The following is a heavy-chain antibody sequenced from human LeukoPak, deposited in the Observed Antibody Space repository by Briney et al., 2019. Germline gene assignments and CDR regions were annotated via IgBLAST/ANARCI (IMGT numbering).Heavy chain of an antibody. D-gene: IGHD5-18*01. J-gene: IGHJ4*02. CDR2: INPNSGGT. CDR1: VYTFTGYY. CDR3: AREDGGYSYGYLYYSYY. Sequence: GASVTLSFKSSVYTFTGYYLHWVRQAPGQGLGLMGGINPNSGGTTYATKFQGRVTTTRDTSISTAYMELSRLTSDDTALYYSAREDGGYSYGYLYYSYYWGQGTLVTASS. V-gene: IGHV1-2*02.